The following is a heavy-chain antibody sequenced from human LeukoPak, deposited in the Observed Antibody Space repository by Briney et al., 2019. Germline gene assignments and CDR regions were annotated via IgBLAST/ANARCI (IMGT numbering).Heavy chain of an antibody. CDR2: ISGSGGSR. CDR3: AKDDSGTYLQYFQH. Sequence: GGSLRLSCAASGFTFSDYAMSWVRRAPGKGLEWASAISGSGGSRYYADSVKGRSTISRDNSKNTLYLQLNSLRAEDTAIYYCAKDDSGTYLQYFQHWGQGTLVTVSS. V-gene: IGHV3-23*01. CDR1: GFTFSDYA. J-gene: IGHJ1*01. D-gene: IGHD1-26*01.